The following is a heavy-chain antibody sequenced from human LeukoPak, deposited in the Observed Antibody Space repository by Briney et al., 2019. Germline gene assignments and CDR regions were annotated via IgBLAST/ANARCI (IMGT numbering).Heavy chain of an antibody. Sequence: PAGSLSLSCTASRFTFCSYWMHRVRQAPGKRLMWVSRTNNDGSRTDYADSVKGRFTISRDNAKNTLYLQMDSLRAEDTAVYYCAREWQQLGINMDAWGKGTTVTVSS. J-gene: IGHJ6*03. V-gene: IGHV3-74*01. CDR1: RFTFCSYW. D-gene: IGHD6-13*01. CDR3: AREWQQLGINMDA. CDR2: TNNDGSRT.